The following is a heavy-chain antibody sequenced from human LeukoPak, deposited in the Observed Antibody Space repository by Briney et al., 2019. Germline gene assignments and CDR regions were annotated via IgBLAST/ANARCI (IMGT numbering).Heavy chain of an antibody. Sequence: PGRSLRLSCAASGFTFSSYGIHWVRQDPGKGLEWVAVIWYDGSNKYYADSVKGRFTISRDNSKNTLYLQMNSLRVEDTAVYYCARDGDSAVATRVFDYWGQGTLVTVSS. CDR2: IWYDGSNK. J-gene: IGHJ4*02. CDR3: ARDGDSAVATRVFDY. CDR1: GFTFSSYG. V-gene: IGHV3-33*01. D-gene: IGHD5-18*01.